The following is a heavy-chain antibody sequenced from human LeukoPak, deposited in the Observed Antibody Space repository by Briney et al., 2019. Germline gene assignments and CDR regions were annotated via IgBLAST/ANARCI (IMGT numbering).Heavy chain of an antibody. D-gene: IGHD1-26*01. Sequence: ASVKVSCKASGYTFTDYYIHWVRQAPGQGLEWMGWINPNTGDTNYAQNFQGRVTMTRDMSTSTVNMELSSLRSEDTAVYYCARAQGSYYHYYMDVWGKGTTVTVSS. V-gene: IGHV1-2*02. CDR3: ARAQGSYYHYYMDV. J-gene: IGHJ6*03. CDR2: INPNTGDT. CDR1: GYTFTDYY.